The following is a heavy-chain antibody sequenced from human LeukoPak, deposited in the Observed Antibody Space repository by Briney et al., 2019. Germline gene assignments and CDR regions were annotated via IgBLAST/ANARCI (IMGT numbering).Heavy chain of an antibody. CDR3: ARGHRYRSSLQRGGGYDY. V-gene: IGHV4-34*01. Sequence: PSETLSLTCAVYGGSFNGYFWSWIRQPPGKGLEWIGEINHSGGANYNPSLKSRVTISLDTSKNQFSLRLTSVTAADTAMYHCARGHRYRSSLQRGGGYDYWGQGTLVTVSS. CDR1: GGSFNGYF. CDR2: INHSGGA. J-gene: IGHJ4*02. D-gene: IGHD6-13*01.